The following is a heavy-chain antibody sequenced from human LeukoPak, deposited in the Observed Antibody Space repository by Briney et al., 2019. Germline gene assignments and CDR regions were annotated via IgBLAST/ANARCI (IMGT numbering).Heavy chain of an antibody. CDR1: GFTFSSYA. V-gene: IGHV3-20*04. D-gene: IGHD6-19*01. CDR2: INWNGAST. J-gene: IGHJ4*02. Sequence: QPGGSLRLSCAASGFTFSSYAMSWVRQAPGKGLEWVSDINWNGASTGYADSVKGRFTISRDSAKNSLYLQMNSLRAEDTALYYCARRPGWHFDFWGQGTLVTVSS. CDR3: ARRPGWHFDF.